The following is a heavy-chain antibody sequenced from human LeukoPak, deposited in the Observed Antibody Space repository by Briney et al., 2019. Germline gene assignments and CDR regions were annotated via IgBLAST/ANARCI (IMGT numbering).Heavy chain of an antibody. D-gene: IGHD3-22*01. V-gene: IGHV4-30-4*01. CDR2: IYYSGNT. Sequence: SETLSLTCTVSGGSISSGDYYWTWIRQPPGKGLEWIGYIYYSGNTHYNPSLKSRVSISVDTAKNQFSLNLSSVTAADTAVYYCARDQNKYDSSGYYYYQYGMDVWGQGTTVTASS. CDR1: GGSISSGDYY. J-gene: IGHJ6*02. CDR3: ARDQNKYDSSGYYYYQYGMDV.